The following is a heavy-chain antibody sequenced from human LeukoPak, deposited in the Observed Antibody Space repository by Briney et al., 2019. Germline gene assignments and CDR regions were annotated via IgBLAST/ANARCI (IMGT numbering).Heavy chain of an antibody. J-gene: IGHJ4*02. V-gene: IGHV3-21*01. CDR3: ARDRQYQLLPDY. CDR1: GFTFSSYS. Sequence: GGSLRLSCAASGFTFSSYSMNWVRQAPGKGLEWVSSISSSSSYIYYADSVKGRFTISRDNAKDSLYLQMNSLRAEDTAVYYCARDRQYQLLPDYWGQGTLVTVSS. CDR2: ISSSSSYI. D-gene: IGHD2-2*01.